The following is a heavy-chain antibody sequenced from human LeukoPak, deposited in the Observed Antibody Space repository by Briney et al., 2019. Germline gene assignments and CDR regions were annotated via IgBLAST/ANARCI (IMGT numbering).Heavy chain of an antibody. D-gene: IGHD3-22*01. CDR2: INWNSGSI. Sequence: SLRLSCAASGFTFDDYAMHWVRHAPGKGLEGVSGINWNSGSIVYAESVKGGFTISRDNEKNCLYMEMNSLRAEDTALYYCAKDIGSSGYYYPDYWGQGTLVTVSS. V-gene: IGHV3-9*01. CDR3: AKDIGSSGYYYPDY. J-gene: IGHJ4*02. CDR1: GFTFDDYA.